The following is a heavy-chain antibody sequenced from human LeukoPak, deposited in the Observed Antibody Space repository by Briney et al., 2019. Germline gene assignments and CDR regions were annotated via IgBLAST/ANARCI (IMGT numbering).Heavy chain of an antibody. V-gene: IGHV3-21*01. CDR3: ARDTIVVVPAAVDY. D-gene: IGHD2-2*01. J-gene: IGHJ4*02. CDR1: GFTFSSYS. CDR2: ISSSSSYI. Sequence: GGSLRLSCAASGFTFSSYSMNWVRQAPGKGLEWASSISSSSSYIYYADSVKGRFTISRDNAKNSLYLQMNSLRAEDTAVYYCARDTIVVVPAAVDYRGQGTLVTVSS.